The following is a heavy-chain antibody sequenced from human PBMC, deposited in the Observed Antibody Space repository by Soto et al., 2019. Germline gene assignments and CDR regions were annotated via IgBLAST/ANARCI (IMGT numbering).Heavy chain of an antibody. CDR1: GYTLPELS. Sequence: QVQLIQSGAEVKKPGASVKVSCKVSGYTLPELSMHWVRQAPGKGLEWMGGFDRDDGETMYAQNFQGRVTMTEDTSTDTAYMELSSLRAEDTAIYYCATDLSASHFDSIGYYGLDYWGQGTLVTVSS. J-gene: IGHJ4*02. D-gene: IGHD3-22*01. V-gene: IGHV1-24*01. CDR2: FDRDDGET. CDR3: ATDLSASHFDSIGYYGLDY.